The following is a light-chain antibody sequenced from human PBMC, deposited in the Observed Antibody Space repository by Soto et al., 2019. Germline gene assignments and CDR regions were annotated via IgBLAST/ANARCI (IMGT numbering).Light chain of an antibody. CDR1: HSNIGAGFD. J-gene: IGLJ1*01. V-gene: IGLV1-40*01. CDR2: GNS. Sequence: QSVLTQPPSVSGAPGQRVTISCTGTHSNIGAGFDVHWYQRLPGTAPKLLIFGNSNRPSGVPDRFSGSKSGTSASLAITGLQAEDEAHYYCQSFESRPTIFYDFGTGTKVTVL. CDR3: QSFESRPTIFYD.